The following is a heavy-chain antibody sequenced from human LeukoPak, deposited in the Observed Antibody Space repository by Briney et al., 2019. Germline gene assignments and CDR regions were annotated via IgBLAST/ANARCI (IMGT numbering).Heavy chain of an antibody. J-gene: IGHJ4*02. Sequence: VSLKVSCKASGYIFTAYGISWVRQAPGQGLEWMGWISANNGNTNYAQKVQGRVTMTRDTSTSTAYMELRSLRYDDTAVYYCSRDDGPFGGVRFDHWGQGTLATVSS. V-gene: IGHV1-18*01. CDR3: SRDDGPFGGVRFDH. CDR1: GYIFTAYG. CDR2: ISANNGNT. D-gene: IGHD3-16*01.